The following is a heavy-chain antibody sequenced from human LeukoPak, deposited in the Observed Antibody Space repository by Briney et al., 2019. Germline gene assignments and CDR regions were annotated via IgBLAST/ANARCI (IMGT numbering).Heavy chain of an antibody. CDR2: IHPDDSDT. J-gene: IGHJ4*02. CDR3: GRQGPSFNY. V-gene: IGHV5-51*01. CDR1: GYSFSNYW. Sequence: GESLQISCKGSGYSFSNYWIAWVRQMPGKGLEWMGIIHPDDSDTRYSPSFQGQVTISADKSINTAYLQWSSLKASDTAMYYCGRQGPSFNYWGQGTLVTVSS.